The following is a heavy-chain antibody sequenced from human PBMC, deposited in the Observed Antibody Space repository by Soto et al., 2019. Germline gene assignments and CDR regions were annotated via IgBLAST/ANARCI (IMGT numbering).Heavy chain of an antibody. CDR2: IYYSGST. D-gene: IGHD7-27*01. CDR1: GGSISSSSYY. CDR3: ARRPVENWGHFDY. V-gene: IGHV4-39*01. Sequence: SETLSLTCTVSGGSISSSSYYWGWIRQPPGKGLEWIGSIYYSGSTYYNPSLKSRFTISVDTSKNQFSLKLSSVTAADTAVYYCARRPVENWGHFDYWGQGTLVTVSS. J-gene: IGHJ4*02.